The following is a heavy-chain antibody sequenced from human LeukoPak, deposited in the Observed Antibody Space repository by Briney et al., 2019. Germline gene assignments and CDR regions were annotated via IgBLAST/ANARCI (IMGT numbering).Heavy chain of an antibody. CDR1: GGSISSYY. D-gene: IGHD6-19*01. CDR3: ARTELEYSSGWRVDFDY. CDR2: IYYSGST. J-gene: IGHJ4*02. V-gene: IGHV4-59*01. Sequence: SETLSLTCTVSGGSISSYYWSWIRQPPGKGLEWIGYIYYSGSTNCNPSLKSRVTISVDTSKNQFSLKLSSVTAADTAVYYCARTELEYSSGWRVDFDYWGQGTLVTVSS.